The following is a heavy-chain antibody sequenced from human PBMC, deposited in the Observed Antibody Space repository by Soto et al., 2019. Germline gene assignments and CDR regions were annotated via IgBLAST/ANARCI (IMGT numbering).Heavy chain of an antibody. V-gene: IGHV3-66*01. CDR2: IYSGGTT. CDR3: ARDLNNHIKFDD. Sequence: EVQLVESGGGLVQPGGSLRLSCAASGFTVSSNYMSWVRQAPGKGLEWVSVIYSGGTTYYADSVKGSFTISRDNSKNTLYLQMNSLRAEDTAVYYCARDLNNHIKFDDWGQGTLVTVSS. J-gene: IGHJ4*02. CDR1: GFTVSSNY.